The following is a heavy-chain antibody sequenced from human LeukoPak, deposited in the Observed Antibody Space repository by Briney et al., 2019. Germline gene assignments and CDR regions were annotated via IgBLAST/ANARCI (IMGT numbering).Heavy chain of an antibody. CDR3: AKDTSGFRLDY. D-gene: IGHD3-16*01. Sequence: GGSLRLSCAASGFTFSSYGRHWVRQAPGKGLEWVAVIWDDGNKKYYVDSVKGRFTISRDNSKKTLYLQMNSLRAEDTAVYYCAKDTSGFRLDYWGQGTLVTVSS. V-gene: IGHV3-33*06. CDR1: GFTFSSYG. CDR2: IWDDGNKK. J-gene: IGHJ4*02.